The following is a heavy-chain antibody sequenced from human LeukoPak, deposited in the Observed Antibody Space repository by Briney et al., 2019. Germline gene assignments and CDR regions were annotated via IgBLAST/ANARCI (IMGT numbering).Heavy chain of an antibody. J-gene: IGHJ6*02. CDR1: GFTVSSSY. CDR3: ARRPAAKYYYYGMDV. CDR2: IYSGGST. Sequence: GGSLRLSCAASGFTVSSSYMSWVRQAPGKGLEWVSVIYSGGSTYYADSVKGRFTISRDNSKNTLYLQMNSLRAEDTAVYYCARRPAAKYYYYGMDVWGQGTTVTVSS. V-gene: IGHV3-53*01. D-gene: IGHD2-2*01.